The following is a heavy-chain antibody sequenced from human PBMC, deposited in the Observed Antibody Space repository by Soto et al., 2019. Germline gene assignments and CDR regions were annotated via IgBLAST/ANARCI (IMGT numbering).Heavy chain of an antibody. J-gene: IGHJ6*02. CDR2: IIPIFGTA. D-gene: IGHD3-3*01. CDR1: GGTFSSYA. CDR3: AREEYGITIFGVVTPLHYGMDV. Sequence: GASVKVSCKASGGTFSSYAISWVRQAPGQGLEWMGGIIPIFGTANYAQKFQGRVTITADESTSTAYMELSSLRSEDTAVYYCAREEYGITIFGVVTPLHYGMDVWGQGTTVTVSS. V-gene: IGHV1-69*13.